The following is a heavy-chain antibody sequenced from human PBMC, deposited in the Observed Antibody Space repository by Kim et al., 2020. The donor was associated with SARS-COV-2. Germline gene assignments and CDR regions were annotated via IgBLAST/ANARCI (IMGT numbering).Heavy chain of an antibody. V-gene: IGHV3-23*01. CDR3: AKVLSNRRGSDSIRQTPQYYFDY. Sequence: GGSLRLSCAASGFTFSSYAMSWVRQAPGKGLEWVSAISGSGGSTYYADSVKGRFTISRDNSKNTLYLQMNSLRAEDTAVYYCAKVLSNRRGSDSIRQTPQYYFDYCGQGTLGTVSS. CDR2: ISGSGGST. J-gene: IGHJ4*02. CDR1: GFTFSSYA.